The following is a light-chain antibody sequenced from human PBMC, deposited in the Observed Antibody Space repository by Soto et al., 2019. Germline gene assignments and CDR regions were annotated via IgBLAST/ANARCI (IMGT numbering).Light chain of an antibody. J-gene: IGKJ1*01. Sequence: EVVLTQSPGTLSLSPGERATLSCRASQSVSSNYLAWYQQKRGQAPRLMIYGASSRADGITTRFSGRGSGTDFTFTISRLEPEDFAVYYCQQYDTSPRTFGQETKVEI. CDR1: QSVSSNY. CDR2: GAS. CDR3: QQYDTSPRT. V-gene: IGKV3-20*01.